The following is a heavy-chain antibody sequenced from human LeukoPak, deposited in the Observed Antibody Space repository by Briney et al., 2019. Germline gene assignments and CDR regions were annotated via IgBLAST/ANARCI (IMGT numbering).Heavy chain of an antibody. CDR2: IIPIFGTA. CDR1: GGTFSSYA. V-gene: IGHV1-69*13. J-gene: IGHJ6*04. D-gene: IGHD2-2*01. CDR3: ARAYCSSTSRYAPTDYYYGMDV. Sequence: ASVKVSCKASGGTFSSYAISWVRQAPGQGLEWMGGIIPIFGTANYAQKFQGRVTITADESTSTAYMELSSLRSEDTAVYYCARAYCSSTSRYAPTDYYYGMDVWGKGTTVTVSS.